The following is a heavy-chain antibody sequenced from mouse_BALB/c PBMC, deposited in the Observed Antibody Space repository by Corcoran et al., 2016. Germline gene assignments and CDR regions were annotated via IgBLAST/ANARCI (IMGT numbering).Heavy chain of an antibody. Sequence: QIQLVQSGLELKKPGETVKISCKASGYTFTNYGMNWVKQAPGKGLKWMGWINTYTGEPTYADDFKGRFAFSLETSASTAYLQINNLKNEDTATYFCARKGYYGSSGAYWGQGTLVTVSA. D-gene: IGHD1-1*01. CDR3: ARKGYYGSSGAY. V-gene: IGHV9-3-1*01. CDR2: INTYTGEP. CDR1: GYTFTNYG. J-gene: IGHJ3*01.